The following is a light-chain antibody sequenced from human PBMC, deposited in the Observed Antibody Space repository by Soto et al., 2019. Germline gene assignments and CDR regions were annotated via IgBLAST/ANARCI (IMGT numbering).Light chain of an antibody. V-gene: IGKV3-15*01. J-gene: IGKJ2*01. CDR1: QSVGRN. CDR3: QQYNNWPYT. CDR2: GTS. Sequence: EIVMTQSPVALSVSPGERAALSCRASQSVGRNFAWYQQRPGQAPRVLIYGTSTRATGVPARFSGSGSGPDFTLTISSLQSEDFAVYYWQQYNNWPYTFGQGTRLEIK.